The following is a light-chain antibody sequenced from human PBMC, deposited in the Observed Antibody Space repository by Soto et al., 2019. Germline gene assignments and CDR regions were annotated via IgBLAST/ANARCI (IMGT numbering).Light chain of an antibody. CDR1: QDVSTF. V-gene: IGKV1-33*01. J-gene: IGKJ2*01. CDR2: DAS. CDR3: QQYLNLPPS. Sequence: DIQMTQSPSFLSASVGDRVTITCQASQDVSTFLNWYQQKPGKAPKLLIYDASNLETGVPPRFSGSGSGTDFTLTISNLQSEDIATYYCQQYLNLPPSFGQGTKV.